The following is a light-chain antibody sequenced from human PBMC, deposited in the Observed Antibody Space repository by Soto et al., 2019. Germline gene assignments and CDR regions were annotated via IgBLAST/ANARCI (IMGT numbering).Light chain of an antibody. V-gene: IGKV1-5*03. J-gene: IGKJ5*01. CDR1: QSISVW. Sequence: DIQMTQSPSTLSASVGDRVTITCRASQSISVWLAWYQQKPGKAPNLLIYKASNLESGVPSRFSGSGSGTEFTLTINSLQPDDFATYYCQHYNTYPITFGQGTRLEIK. CDR2: KAS. CDR3: QHYNTYPIT.